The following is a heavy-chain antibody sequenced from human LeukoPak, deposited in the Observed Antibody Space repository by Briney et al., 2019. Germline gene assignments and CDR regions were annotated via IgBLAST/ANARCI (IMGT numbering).Heavy chain of an antibody. D-gene: IGHD6-13*01. J-gene: IGHJ5*02. CDR3: ARFLNSYSSWFDP. Sequence: GVSVKVSCKASGYTFTSYDINWVRQATGQGLEWMGWMNHNSGNTGYAQKFQGRVTMTRNTSISTAYMELSSLRSEDTAVYYCARFLNSYSSWFDPWGQGTLVTVSS. V-gene: IGHV1-8*01. CDR2: MNHNSGNT. CDR1: GYTFTSYD.